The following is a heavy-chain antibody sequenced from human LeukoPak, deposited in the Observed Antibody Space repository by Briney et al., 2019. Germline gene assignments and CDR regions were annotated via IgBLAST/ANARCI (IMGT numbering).Heavy chain of an antibody. CDR1: GYTFTSYD. V-gene: IGHV1-8*01. D-gene: IGHD4-17*01. CDR3: ATREGDTVIRGVWYYHYMAL. Sequence: ASVKLSCKASGYTFTSYDINWVRHATGHGLEWMGWMNPNSGNTGYAQKFQGRVTMTRNTSISTAYMVLSSLISADTAVYYYATREGDTVIRGVWYYHYMALGGKETRVPVSS. J-gene: IGHJ6*03. CDR2: MNPNSGNT.